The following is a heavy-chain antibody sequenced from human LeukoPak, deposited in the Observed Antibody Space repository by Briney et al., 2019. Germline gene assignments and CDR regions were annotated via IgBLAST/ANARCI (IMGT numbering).Heavy chain of an antibody. J-gene: IGHJ6*02. D-gene: IGHD2-15*01. CDR2: MNPNSGNT. CDR3: ARWRYCSGGCCHTGHYYYYGMDV. V-gene: IGHV1-8*01. CDR1: GYTFTSYD. Sequence: ASVKVSCKASGYTFTSYDINWVRQATGQGLEWMGWMNPNSGNTGYAQKFQGRVTMTRNTSISTAYMELSSLRSEDTAVYYCARWRYCSGGCCHTGHYYYYGMDVWGQGTTVTVSS.